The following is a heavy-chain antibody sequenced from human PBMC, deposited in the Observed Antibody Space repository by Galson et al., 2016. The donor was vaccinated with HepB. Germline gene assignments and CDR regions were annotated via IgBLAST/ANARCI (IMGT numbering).Heavy chain of an antibody. CDR2: IWSDGSNK. CDR3: AREGHYSAWFVIDY. D-gene: IGHD6-19*01. Sequence: SLRLSCAASGFAFSSHGLYWVRQAPGKGLEWVSVIWSDGSNKYYADSVKGRFTISRDNSKNTLYLQMNSLRAEETAVYYCAREGHYSAWFVIDYWGQGTLVTVSS. J-gene: IGHJ4*02. V-gene: IGHV3-33*01. CDR1: GFAFSSHG.